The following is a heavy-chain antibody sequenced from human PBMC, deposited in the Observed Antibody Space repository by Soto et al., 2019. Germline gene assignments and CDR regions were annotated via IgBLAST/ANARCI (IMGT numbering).Heavy chain of an antibody. CDR3: ARHTPRKLYIDAFDI. D-gene: IGHD3-10*01. V-gene: IGHV4-39*01. Sequence: SETLSLTCTVSGGSISSSSYYWGWIRQPPGKGLEWIGSIYYSGSTYYNPSLKSRVTISVDTSKNQFSLKLSSVTAADTAVYYCARHTPRKLYIDAFDIWGQGTMVTVSS. J-gene: IGHJ3*02. CDR2: IYYSGST. CDR1: GGSISSSSYY.